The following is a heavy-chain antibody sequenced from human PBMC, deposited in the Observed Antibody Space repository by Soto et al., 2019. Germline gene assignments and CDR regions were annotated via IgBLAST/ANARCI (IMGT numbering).Heavy chain of an antibody. J-gene: IGHJ3*02. CDR1: GGSISSSSYY. Sequence: QLQLQESGPGLVKPSETLSLTCTVSGGSISSSSYYWGWIRQPPGKGLEWIGSIYYSGSTYYNPSLKRRVTISVDTSKNQFSLKLSSVTAADTAVYYCARLEVVAPYAFDIWGQGTMVTVSS. V-gene: IGHV4-39*01. CDR2: IYYSGST. CDR3: ARLEVVAPYAFDI. D-gene: IGHD2-15*01.